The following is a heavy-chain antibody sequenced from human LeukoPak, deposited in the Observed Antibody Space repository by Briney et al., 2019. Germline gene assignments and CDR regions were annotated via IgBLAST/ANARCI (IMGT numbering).Heavy chain of an antibody. J-gene: IGHJ3*02. V-gene: IGHV3-23*01. CDR2: ISSSGSST. Sequence: GGSLRLSCVASGITFSAYAMSWVRQAPGKGLEWVSVISSSGSSTYYADSVKGRFTISRDNLKNTLYLQMNSLRAEDTAIYYCAKDLPHYYDSSGSGDAFDIWGRGTMVTVS. CDR1: GITFSAYA. D-gene: IGHD3-22*01. CDR3: AKDLPHYYDSSGSGDAFDI.